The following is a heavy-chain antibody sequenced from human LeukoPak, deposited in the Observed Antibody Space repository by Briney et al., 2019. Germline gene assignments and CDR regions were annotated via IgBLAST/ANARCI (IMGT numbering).Heavy chain of an antibody. CDR2: IYHSGST. CDR3: ARGYGTVPYYFDY. Sequence: SETLSLTCTVSGYSISSGYYWGWIRQPPGKGLEWIGSIYHSGSTYYNPSLKSRVTISVDTSKNQFSLKLSSVTAADTAVYYCARGYGTVPYYFDYWGQGTLVTVSS. V-gene: IGHV4-38-2*02. J-gene: IGHJ4*02. D-gene: IGHD4-17*01. CDR1: GYSISSGYY.